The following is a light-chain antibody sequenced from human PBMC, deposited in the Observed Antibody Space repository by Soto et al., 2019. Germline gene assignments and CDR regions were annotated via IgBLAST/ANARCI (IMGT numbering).Light chain of an antibody. V-gene: IGKV1-39*01. J-gene: IGKJ1*01. CDR1: QSISNH. Sequence: DIQMTQSPSSLSASVGDRITITCRASQSISNHLNWYQQTQGKAPKLLIYAASSLQSGVPSRFSGSGSGTDFTLTISSLQPEDFVTYYCQQSYSTPWTFGQGTKVEI. CDR2: AAS. CDR3: QQSYSTPWT.